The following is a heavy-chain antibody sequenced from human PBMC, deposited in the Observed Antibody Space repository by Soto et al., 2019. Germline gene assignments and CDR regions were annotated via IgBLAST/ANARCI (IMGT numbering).Heavy chain of an antibody. CDR2: IYWDDDK. CDR3: AHRRPFLTGSYFDY. D-gene: IGHD3-9*01. V-gene: IGHV2-5*02. J-gene: IGHJ4*02. Sequence: SGPTLVNPTQPLTLTCTFSGFSLTTSGVGVGWIRQPPGKALEWLALIYWDDDKRYSPSLKSGLTITKDTSKNQVVLTMTNMDPVDTATYYCAHRRPFLTGSYFDYWGQGTLVTVSS. CDR1: GFSLTTSGVG.